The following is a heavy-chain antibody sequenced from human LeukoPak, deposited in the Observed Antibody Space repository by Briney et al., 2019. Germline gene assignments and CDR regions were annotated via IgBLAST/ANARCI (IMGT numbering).Heavy chain of an antibody. Sequence: GGSLRLSCAASGFTFSNYAMSWVRQAPGEGLEWVSAITGGGSGIYYADSMKSRFTISRDNSKNTLYLQINGLRAEDTAVYYCAKWGDYDVLTGYYVSDYWGQGTLVTVSS. V-gene: IGHV3-23*01. J-gene: IGHJ4*02. CDR3: AKWGDYDVLTGYYVSDY. D-gene: IGHD3-9*01. CDR2: ITGGGSGI. CDR1: GFTFSNYA.